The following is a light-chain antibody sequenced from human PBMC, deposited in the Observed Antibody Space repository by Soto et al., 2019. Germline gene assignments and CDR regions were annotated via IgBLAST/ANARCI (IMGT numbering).Light chain of an antibody. CDR3: QQYGSSPWT. Sequence: EIVLTQSPGTLSLSPGERASLSCRASQSVSSSYLAWYQQKPGQAPRLLIYGASTRATDIPDRFSGSGSGTDFTLTISRLEPEDFALYHCQQYGSSPWTFGQGTKVDIK. V-gene: IGKV3-20*01. CDR2: GAS. J-gene: IGKJ1*01. CDR1: QSVSSSY.